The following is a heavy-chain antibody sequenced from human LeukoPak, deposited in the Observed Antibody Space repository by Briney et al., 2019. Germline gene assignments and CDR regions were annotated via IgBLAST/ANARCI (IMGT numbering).Heavy chain of an antibody. CDR2: IPYDGRNQ. Sequence: PGGSLRLSCVASGFTFSSYGMHWVRQAPGKGLEWVAFIPYDGRNQYFADSVRGRFTISRDISKNTLHLQMNSLRTEDTAVYYCAKDGTIFGVTYLDYWGQGTLVTVSS. CDR1: GFTFSSYG. J-gene: IGHJ4*02. V-gene: IGHV3-30*02. CDR3: AKDGTIFGVTYLDY. D-gene: IGHD3-3*01.